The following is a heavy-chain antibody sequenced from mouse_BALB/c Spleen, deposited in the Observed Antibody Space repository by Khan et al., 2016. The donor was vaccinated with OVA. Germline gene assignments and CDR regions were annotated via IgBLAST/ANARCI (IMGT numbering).Heavy chain of an antibody. CDR3: ARDSNFDY. V-gene: IGHV5-17*02. Sequence: EVQVVESGGGLVQPGGSRKLSCAASGFTFSRFGMHWVRQAPEKGLEWVAYISSGSSSIYYADTVKGRFTISRDNPKNTLFLQMTRLRSEDTAMYYCARDSNFDYWGQGTTLTVSS. J-gene: IGHJ2*01. CDR2: ISSGSSSI. CDR1: GFTFSRFG.